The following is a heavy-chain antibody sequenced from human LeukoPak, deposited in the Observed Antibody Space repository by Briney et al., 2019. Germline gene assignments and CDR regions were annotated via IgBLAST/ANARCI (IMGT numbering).Heavy chain of an antibody. V-gene: IGHV1-18*01. J-gene: IGHJ4*02. CDR2: ISAYNCNT. D-gene: IGHD3-16*02. Sequence: ASVKVSCKASGYTFTSYGISWVRQAPGQGLEWMGWISAYNCNTNYAQKLQGRVTMTTDTSTSTAYMELRSLRSDDTAVYYCARRNYDYVWGSYRYTLFYFDYWGQGTLVTVSS. CDR1: GYTFTSYG. CDR3: ARRNYDYVWGSYRYTLFYFDY.